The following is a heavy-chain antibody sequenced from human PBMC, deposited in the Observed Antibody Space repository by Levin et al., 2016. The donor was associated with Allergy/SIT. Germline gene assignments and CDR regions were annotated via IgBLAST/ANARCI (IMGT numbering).Heavy chain of an antibody. V-gene: IGHV3-23*01. CDR2: ITGSGGST. CDR3: AKDLRREFDY. D-gene: IGHD1-26*01. Sequence: GGSLRLSCAASGFTFSSYAMTWVRQAPGKGLDWVSSITGSGGSTYYADSVKGRFTISRDNSKNTLYLQMNTLRAEDTAIYYCAKDLRREFDYWGQGTLVSVSS. CDR1: GFTFSSYA. J-gene: IGHJ4*02.